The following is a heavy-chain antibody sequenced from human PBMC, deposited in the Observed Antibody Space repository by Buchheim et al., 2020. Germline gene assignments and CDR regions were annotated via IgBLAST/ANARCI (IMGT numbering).Heavy chain of an antibody. V-gene: IGHV1-8*01. Sequence: QVQLVQSGAEVKKPGASVKVSCKASGYTFSNYHINWVRQATGQGPEWMGWVHPHNGHTRYAQKFQGRVTMTRNTSISTAYMELSNLRSEDTAVYYCARALASPDMGVFDPWGQGTL. CDR3: ARALASPDMGVFDP. CDR1: GYTFSNYH. CDR2: VHPHNGHT. J-gene: IGHJ5*02. D-gene: IGHD3-16*01.